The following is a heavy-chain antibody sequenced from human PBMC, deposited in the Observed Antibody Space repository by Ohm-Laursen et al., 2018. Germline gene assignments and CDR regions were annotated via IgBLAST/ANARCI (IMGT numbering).Heavy chain of an antibody. CDR2: ISSGSSTI. V-gene: IGHV3-48*01. J-gene: IGHJ3*02. D-gene: IGHD1-26*01. CDR3: ARSYSGSYGAFDI. Sequence: SLRLSCTASGFTFSRFNMNWVRQAPGKGLEWASYISSGSSTIYYADSVKGRFTISRDNAKNSLYLQMNSLRAEDTAVYYCARSYSGSYGAFDIWGQGTMVTVSS. CDR1: GFTFSRFN.